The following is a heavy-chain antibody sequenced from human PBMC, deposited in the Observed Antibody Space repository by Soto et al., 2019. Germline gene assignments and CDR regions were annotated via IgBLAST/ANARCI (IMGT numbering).Heavy chain of an antibody. V-gene: IGHV4-30-4*01. CDR3: ARVIGESYYYYAMDV. CDR1: GGSISSGDYY. Sequence: QVQLQESGPGLVKPSQTLSLTCTVSGGSISSGDYYWSWIRQPPGKGLEWIGYIYYSGSTYYNPSHKSRVTISVDTSKNQCPLKLSAVTSADTAVYYCARVIGESYYYYAMDVWGQGTTVTVSS. D-gene: IGHD3-10*01. CDR2: IYYSGST. J-gene: IGHJ6*02.